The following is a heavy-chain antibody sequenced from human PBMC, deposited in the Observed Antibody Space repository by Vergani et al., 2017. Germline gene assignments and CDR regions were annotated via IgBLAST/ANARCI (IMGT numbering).Heavy chain of an antibody. CDR3: TIDAVTIWEHIVVVTAPPVYYNYYSGMNV. Sequence: QVQLQESGPGLVKPSETLSLTCTVSGGSISSYYWSWIWQPPGQGLEWIGYIYYSGSTHYNPSLKSRVTISVDTSKNQFSLTLSSVTAAYTAVYYCTIDAVTIWEHIVVVTAPPVYYNYYSGMNVWSQGRTVTVS. CDR2: IYYSGST. V-gene: IGHV4-59*01. CDR1: GGSISSYY. D-gene: IGHD2-21*02. J-gene: IGHJ6*02.